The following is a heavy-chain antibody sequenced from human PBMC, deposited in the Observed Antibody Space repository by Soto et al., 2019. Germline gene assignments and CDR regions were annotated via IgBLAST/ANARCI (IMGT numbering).Heavy chain of an antibody. CDR2: FRTNADGGAT. V-gene: IGHV3-15*01. J-gene: IGHJ4*02. CDR1: GFTFDEAW. D-gene: IGHD3-22*01. CDR3: TTGGSYYDGSGDGSSFDF. Sequence: EVQLVESGGGLVKPGGSLRLSCTASGFTFDEAWMTWVRQTPGKGLEWVGRFRTNADGGATDYASPVKGRFTISREDSQNTLYLLMNSLKIEDTGVYYCTTGGSYYDGSGDGSSFDFWGQGTLVAVSS.